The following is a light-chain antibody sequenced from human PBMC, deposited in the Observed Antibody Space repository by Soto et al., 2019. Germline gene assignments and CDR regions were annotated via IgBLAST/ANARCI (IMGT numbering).Light chain of an antibody. CDR3: QQRSNWPIT. Sequence: EIVLTQSPSTLSLSPGESATLSCRASQSVSSYLAWYQQKPGQAPRLLIYDASNRATGIPARFSGSGSGTDFTLTISSLEPEDFAVHYCQQRSNWPITFGEGTRLEIK. V-gene: IGKV3-11*01. CDR2: DAS. CDR1: QSVSSY. J-gene: IGKJ5*01.